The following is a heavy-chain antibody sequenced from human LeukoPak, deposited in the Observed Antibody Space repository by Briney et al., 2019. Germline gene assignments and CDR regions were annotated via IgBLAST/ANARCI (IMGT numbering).Heavy chain of an antibody. CDR3: ARDPVIAAAGTPDY. CDR2: INPNSGGT. D-gene: IGHD6-13*01. V-gene: IGHV1-2*02. CDR1: GYTFTGYY. J-gene: IGHJ4*02. Sequence: GASVKVSCKASGYTFTGYYMHWVRQAPGQGLEWMGWINPNSGGTNYAQKFQGRVTMTRDTSISTAYMELSRLRSDDTAVYYCARDPVIAAAGTPDYWGQGTLVTVSS.